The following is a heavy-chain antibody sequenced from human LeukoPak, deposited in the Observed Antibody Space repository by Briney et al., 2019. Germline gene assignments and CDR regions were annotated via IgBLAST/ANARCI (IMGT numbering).Heavy chain of an antibody. CDR3: AKDLLGPMIEYYFDY. J-gene: IGHJ4*02. CDR1: GFTFSSYA. V-gene: IGHV3-23*01. CDR2: ISGSGGST. Sequence: GGSLRLSCAASGFTFSSYAMSWVRQAPGRGLEWVSSISGSGGSTYYADSVKGRFTISRDSSKNTLYLQVNSLRAEDTAIYFCAKDLLGPMIEYYFDYWGQGTLVTVSS. D-gene: IGHD3-22*01.